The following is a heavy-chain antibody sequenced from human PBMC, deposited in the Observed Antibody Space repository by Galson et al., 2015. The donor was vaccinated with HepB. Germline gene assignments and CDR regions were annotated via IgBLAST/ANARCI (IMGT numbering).Heavy chain of an antibody. CDR3: ARDLEEYQLLWEGWFDP. D-gene: IGHD2-2*01. CDR1: GYTFTSYG. CDR2: ISAYNGNT. J-gene: IGHJ5*02. Sequence: SVKVSCKASGYTFTSYGISWVRQAPGQGLEWMGWISAYNGNTNYAQKLQGRVTMTTDTSTSTAYMELRSLRSDDTAVYYCARDLEEYQLLWEGWFDPWGQGTLVTVSS. V-gene: IGHV1-18*04.